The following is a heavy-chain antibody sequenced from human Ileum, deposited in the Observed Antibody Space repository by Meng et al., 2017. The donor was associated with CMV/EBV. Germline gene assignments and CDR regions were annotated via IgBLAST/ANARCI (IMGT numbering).Heavy chain of an antibody. CDR2: IYWDGIET. CDR3: AKRMGTYHYDGSGLDY. CDR1: GFTLSSHA. D-gene: IGHD3-22*01. Sequence: GESLKISCAVSGFTLSSHAMSWVRQAPGKGLEWVSVIYWDGIETHYADSVRGRFTTFRDNSKNTLYLQMNSLRAEDTAVYYCAKRMGTYHYDGSGLDYWGQGMLVTVSS. V-gene: IGHV3-23*03. J-gene: IGHJ4*02.